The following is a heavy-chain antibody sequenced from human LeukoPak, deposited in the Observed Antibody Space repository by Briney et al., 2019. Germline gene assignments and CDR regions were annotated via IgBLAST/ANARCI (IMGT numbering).Heavy chain of an antibody. J-gene: IGHJ3*02. CDR2: IRYDGSNK. CDR3: AKDASGSYYENAFDI. CDR1: GFTFSSYG. Sequence: GGSLRLSCAASGFTFSSYGMHWVRQAPGKGLEWVAFIRYDGSNKYYADSVKGRFTISRDNSKNTLYLQMNSLRAEDTAVYYCAKDASGSYYENAFDIWGQGTMVTVSS. V-gene: IGHV3-30*02. D-gene: IGHD1-26*01.